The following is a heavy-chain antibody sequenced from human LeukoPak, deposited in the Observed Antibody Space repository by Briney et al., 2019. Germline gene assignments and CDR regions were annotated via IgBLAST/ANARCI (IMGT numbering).Heavy chain of an antibody. J-gene: IGHJ4*02. CDR1: GLTFSSYA. V-gene: IGHV3-23*01. D-gene: IGHD1-1*01. CDR3: AKKSRGTYNWND. CDR2: ISGSGGST. Sequence: GGSLRLSCAASGLTFSSYAMSWVRQAPGKGLEWVSAISGSGGSTYYADSVKGRFTISRDNSKNTLYLQMNSLRAEDTAVYYCAKKSRGTYNWNDWGQGTLVTVSS.